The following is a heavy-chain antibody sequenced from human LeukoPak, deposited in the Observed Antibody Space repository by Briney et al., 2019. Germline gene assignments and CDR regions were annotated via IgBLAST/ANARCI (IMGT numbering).Heavy chain of an antibody. J-gene: IGHJ6*02. CDR2: IKQDGSEK. V-gene: IGHV3-7*01. CDR3: ARQVHFGSGYYYYGMDV. D-gene: IGHD3-3*02. Sequence: PGGSLRLSCAASGFTFSSYWMSWDRQAPGKGLEWVANIKQDGSEKYYVDSVKGRFTISRDNAKNSLYLQMNSLRAEDTAVYYCARQVHFGSGYYYYGMDVWGQGTTVTVSS. CDR1: GFTFSSYW.